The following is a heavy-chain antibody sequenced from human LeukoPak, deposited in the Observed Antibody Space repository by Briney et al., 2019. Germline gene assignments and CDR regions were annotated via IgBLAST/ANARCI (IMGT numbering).Heavy chain of an antibody. Sequence: SETLSLTCTVSGGSIRSSYYYWGWIRQPPGKGLEWIGSIYDSGSTYYNPSLKSRVTISVDTSKNQFSLKLSSVTAADTAVYYCARDGSQLWPWAFDIWGQGTMVTVSS. CDR1: GGSIRSSYYY. J-gene: IGHJ3*02. D-gene: IGHD5-18*01. CDR3: ARDGSQLWPWAFDI. CDR2: IYDSGST. V-gene: IGHV4-39*07.